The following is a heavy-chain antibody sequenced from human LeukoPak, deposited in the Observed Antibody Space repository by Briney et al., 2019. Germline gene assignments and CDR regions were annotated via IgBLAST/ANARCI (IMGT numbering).Heavy chain of an antibody. CDR3: ATPDDYGDYALGY. V-gene: IGHV1-24*01. CDR2: FDPEDGET. J-gene: IGHJ4*02. D-gene: IGHD4-17*01. CDR1: GYTLTELS. Sequence: GASVKVSCKVSGYTLTELSMHWVRQAPGKGLEWMGGFDPEDGETIYAQKFQGRVTMTEHTSTDTAYMELSSLRSEATAVYYCATPDDYGDYALGYWGQGTLVTVSS.